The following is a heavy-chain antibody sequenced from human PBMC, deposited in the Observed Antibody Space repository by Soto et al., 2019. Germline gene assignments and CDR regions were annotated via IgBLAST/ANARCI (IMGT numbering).Heavy chain of an antibody. CDR3: ARDSGAKLSSS. CDR1: GGTFSSYR. CDR2: IVPIYRTA. Sequence: PSVKVSCKASGGTFSSYRFNWVRQARGQGLEWLGGIVPIYRTADYAQKFQGRVTITADESTRTVYMELSSLKSQDTALYYCARDSGAKLSSSWGQGTLVTVS. V-gene: IGHV1-69*13. D-gene: IGHD6-13*01. J-gene: IGHJ4*02.